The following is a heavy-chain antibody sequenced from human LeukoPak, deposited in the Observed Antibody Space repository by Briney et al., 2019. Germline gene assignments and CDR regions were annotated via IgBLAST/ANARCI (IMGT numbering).Heavy chain of an antibody. J-gene: IGHJ6*03. V-gene: IGHV4-34*01. CDR1: GGSFSGYY. CDR3: ARLCSSPAIYYYYYYYMDV. D-gene: IGHD6-13*01. CDR2: INHSGST. Sequence: SETLSLTCAVYGGSFSGYYWSWIRQPPGKGLEWIGEINHSGSTNYNPSLKSRVTISVDTSKNQFSLRLSSVTAADTAVYYCARLCSSPAIYYYYYYYMDVWGKGTTVTVSS.